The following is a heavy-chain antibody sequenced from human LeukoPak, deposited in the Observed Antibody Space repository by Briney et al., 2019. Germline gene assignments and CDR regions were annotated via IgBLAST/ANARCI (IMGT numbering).Heavy chain of an antibody. CDR2: INSNGGTA. CDR3: VRDRGSGWYYMDL. D-gene: IGHD6-19*01. J-gene: IGHJ4*02. Sequence: GGSLRLSCAASGFTFSIYAMSWVRQAAGKGLEWVSVINSNGGTAHYAGSVRGRFTISRDKSKNLVSLQMKSLRADDTAIYFCVRDRGSGWYYMDLWGQGTLVTVSS. CDR1: GFTFSIYA. V-gene: IGHV3-23*01.